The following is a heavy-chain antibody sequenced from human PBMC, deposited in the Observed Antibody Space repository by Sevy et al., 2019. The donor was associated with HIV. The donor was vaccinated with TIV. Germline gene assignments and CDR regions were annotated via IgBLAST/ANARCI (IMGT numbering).Heavy chain of an antibody. J-gene: IGHJ6*03. CDR2: IYYSGST. Sequence: SETLSLTCTVSGGSVSSGSYYWSWIRQPPGKGLEWIWYIYYSGSTNYNPSLKSRVTISVDTSKNQFSLKLSSVTAADTAMYYCARDREDIVVVPAAPYYYYYYMDVWGKGTTVTVSS. D-gene: IGHD2-2*01. CDR3: ARDREDIVVVPAAPYYYYYYMDV. CDR1: GGSVSSGSYY. V-gene: IGHV4-61*01.